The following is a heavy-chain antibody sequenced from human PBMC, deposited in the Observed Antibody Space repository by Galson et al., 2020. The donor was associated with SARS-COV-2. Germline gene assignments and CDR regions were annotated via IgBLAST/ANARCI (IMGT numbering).Heavy chain of an antibody. CDR3: ARDGYYDILTGYWVY. J-gene: IGHJ4*02. CDR2: ISSSSSYI. CDR1: GFTFSSYS. V-gene: IGHV3-21*01. Sequence: NSGGSLRLSCAASGFTFSSYSMNWVRQAPGKGLEWVSSISSSSSYIYYADSVKGRFTISRDNAKNSLYLQMNSLRAEDTAVYYCARDGYYDILTGYWVYWGQGTLVTVSS. D-gene: IGHD3-9*01.